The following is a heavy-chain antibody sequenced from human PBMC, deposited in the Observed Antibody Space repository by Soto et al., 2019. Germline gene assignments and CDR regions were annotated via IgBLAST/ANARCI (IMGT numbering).Heavy chain of an antibody. J-gene: IGHJ4*02. CDR3: ERPQPAISVAAPLDY. D-gene: IGHD6-19*01. V-gene: IGHV3-23*01. CDR1: GFTFNNYA. CDR2: ISGSGDST. Sequence: GGSLRLSCAASGFTFNNYAMSWVRQGPKKGLEWVSAISGSGDSTYYADSLKGRFTISRDNSKNTLYLQMNSLRAEDTAVYYCERPQPAISVAAPLDYWGQGTLVTVSS.